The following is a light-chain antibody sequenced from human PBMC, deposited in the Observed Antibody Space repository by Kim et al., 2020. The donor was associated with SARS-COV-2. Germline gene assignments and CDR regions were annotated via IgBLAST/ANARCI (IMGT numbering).Light chain of an antibody. Sequence: CPGETATLSWRDSQSGCGNCLAWYQQRTGQAPRVLIYAGASRANGVPERFSGRGSGTEFISSNSRLAPEDFARYYCQQYGTAPPYTFGQGTKLEI. CDR2: AGA. V-gene: IGKV3-20*01. CDR1: QSGCGNC. J-gene: IGKJ2*01. CDR3: QQYGTAPPYT.